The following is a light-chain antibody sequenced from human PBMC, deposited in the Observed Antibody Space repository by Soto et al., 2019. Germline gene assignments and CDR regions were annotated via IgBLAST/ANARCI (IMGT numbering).Light chain of an antibody. CDR3: QETYSSPPWT. CDR2: GAS. V-gene: IGKV1-39*01. CDR1: QSVSTS. J-gene: IGKJ1*01. Sequence: DIQLTQSPSSLSASLGDRVTISCRASQSVSTSLNWYQQKAGTAPRLLIYGASSVKSGVPPRFSGSGSGRAFTLTISSLRPEDSATYFCQETYSSPPWTFGQGTKVEMK.